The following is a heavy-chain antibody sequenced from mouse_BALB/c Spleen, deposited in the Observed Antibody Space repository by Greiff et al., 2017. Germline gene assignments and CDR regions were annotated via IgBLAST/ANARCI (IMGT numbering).Heavy chain of an antibody. CDR1: GYAFSSYW. CDR2: IYPGDGAI. Sequence: QVQLQQSGAELVRPGSSVKISCKASGYAFSSYWLNWVKQRPGQGLEWIGQIYPGDGAINYNGKFKGKAILTADKSSSTTYMQLSSLTSEDSAIYFCAREDAMDYWGQGTSVTVSS. CDR3: AREDAMDY. J-gene: IGHJ4*01. V-gene: IGHV1-80*01.